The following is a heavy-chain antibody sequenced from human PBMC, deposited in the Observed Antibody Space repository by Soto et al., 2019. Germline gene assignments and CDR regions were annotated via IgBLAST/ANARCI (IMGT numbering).Heavy chain of an antibody. CDR1: GYTFTSYA. CDR3: AIPQVAIVLVPAAINSPGGFQH. CDR2: INAGNGNT. Sequence: QVQLVQSGAEEKKPGASVKVSCKASGYTFTSYAMHWVRQAPGQRLEWMGWINAGNGNTKYSQKFQGRVTITRDTSASTAYMELSSLRSEDTAVYYCAIPQVAIVLVPAAINSPGGFQHWGQGTLVTVSS. V-gene: IGHV1-3*05. J-gene: IGHJ1*01. D-gene: IGHD2-2*01.